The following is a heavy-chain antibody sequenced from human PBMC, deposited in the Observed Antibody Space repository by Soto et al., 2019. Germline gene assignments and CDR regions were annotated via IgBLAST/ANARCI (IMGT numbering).Heavy chain of an antibody. V-gene: IGHV4-34*01. D-gene: IGHD3-10*01. CDR1: GGSFRGYY. CDR2: INQSGTT. Sequence: SSETLSLTCAVNGGSFRGYYWSWLRQPPGKGLEWIGEINQSGTTHYNPSLKRRINISIDTSKNQFSLNLTSVTAADTATYYCARDIITVIGGEIYYYFGMDVWGQGTTVTVSS. J-gene: IGHJ6*02. CDR3: ARDIITVIGGEIYYYFGMDV.